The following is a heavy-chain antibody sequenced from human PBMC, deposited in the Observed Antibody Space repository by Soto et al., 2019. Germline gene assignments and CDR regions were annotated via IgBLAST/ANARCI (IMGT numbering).Heavy chain of an antibody. Sequence: RASVKVSCKASGYTFTSYAMHWVRQAPGQRLEWMGWINAGNGNTKYSQKFQGRVTITRDTSASTAYMELSSLRSEDTAVYYCARRQYYYDSSGYFFDYWGQGTLVTVSS. CDR3: ARRQYYYDSSGYFFDY. CDR2: INAGNGNT. CDR1: GYTFTSYA. J-gene: IGHJ4*02. V-gene: IGHV1-3*01. D-gene: IGHD3-22*01.